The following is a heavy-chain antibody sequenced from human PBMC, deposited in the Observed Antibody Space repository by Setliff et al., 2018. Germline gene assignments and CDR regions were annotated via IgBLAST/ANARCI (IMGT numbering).Heavy chain of an antibody. J-gene: IGHJ4*02. CDR3: TRSFYRREKFLLDY. Sequence: SETLSLTCAVDGGSFSDYYWSWIRQPPGKRLEWIGEIIHSGSTNYNPSLKSRVTISVDTSKNQFSRKVSSVTAADTAVYYCTRSFYRREKFLLDYWGQGA. CDR2: IIHSGST. CDR1: GGSFSDYY. V-gene: IGHV4-34*12. D-gene: IGHD1-26*01.